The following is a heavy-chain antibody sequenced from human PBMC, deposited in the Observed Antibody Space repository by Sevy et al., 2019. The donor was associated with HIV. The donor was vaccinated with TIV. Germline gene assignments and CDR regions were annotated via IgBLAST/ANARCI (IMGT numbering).Heavy chain of an antibody. CDR3: ATAREYYQDSSGYLDF. V-gene: IGHV1-24*01. CDR2: FDPEDGET. J-gene: IGHJ4*02. D-gene: IGHD3-22*01. Sequence: ASVKVSCKVSGYTLTGLSMHWVWQAPGKGLEWMGRFDPEDGETIYAQNFQGRVTLTEDTSRDTAYMELGSLRYEDTAVYYCATAREYYQDSSGYLDFWGQGTLVTVSS. CDR1: GYTLTGLS.